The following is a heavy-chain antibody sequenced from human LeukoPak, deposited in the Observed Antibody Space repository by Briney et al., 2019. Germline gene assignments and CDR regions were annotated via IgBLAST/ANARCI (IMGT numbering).Heavy chain of an antibody. V-gene: IGHV4-34*01. J-gene: IGHJ5*02. CDR2: INHSGRT. CDR3: ARDPTGENWFDP. CDR1: GGSFSGYY. D-gene: IGHD3-16*01. Sequence: SETLSLTCAVYGGSFSGYYWSWIRQPPGKGLEWIGEINHSGRTNYNPSLKSRVTISVDTSKNQFSLKLSSVTAADTAVYYCARDPTGENWFDPWGQGTLVTVSS.